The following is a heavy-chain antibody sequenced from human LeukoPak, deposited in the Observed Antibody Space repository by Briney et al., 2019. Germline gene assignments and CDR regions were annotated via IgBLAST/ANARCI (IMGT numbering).Heavy chain of an antibody. D-gene: IGHD3-10*01. CDR1: GFTFSSYG. J-gene: IGHJ4*02. CDR3: AKGKKGLWFGEFGY. V-gene: IGHV3-23*01. Sequence: GGSLRLSCAASGFTFSSYGIHWVRQAPGKGLEWVSGFSGSGGSTYYADSVQGRFTISRDNSKNTLYLQMNSLRAEDTAVYYCAKGKKGLWFGEFGYWGQGTLVTVSS. CDR2: FSGSGGST.